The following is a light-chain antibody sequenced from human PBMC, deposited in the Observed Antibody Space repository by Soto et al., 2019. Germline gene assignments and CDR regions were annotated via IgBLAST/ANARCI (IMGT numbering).Light chain of an antibody. Sequence: EIVLTQSPGTLSLSPGERATLSCRASQSVSSSYLAWYQQKPGQAPRLLIYGASSRATGIPDRFSASGSGTAFTITIRRLKPEDFAVYYCQQYVSSHIFTLGTGTKVDIK. CDR3: QQYVSSHIFT. V-gene: IGKV3-20*01. J-gene: IGKJ3*01. CDR2: GAS. CDR1: QSVSSSY.